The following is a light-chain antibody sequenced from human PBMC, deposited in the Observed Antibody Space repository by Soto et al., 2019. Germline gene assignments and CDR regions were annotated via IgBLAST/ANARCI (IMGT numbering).Light chain of an antibody. CDR3: QQYGRSPRFT. V-gene: IGKV3-20*01. Sequence: EIVLTQSPGTLSLSPGERATLSCRVSQSVSSSYLAWYQQKPGQAPRLLIYGASSRATGIPDRFSGSGSGTDFTLTISRLEPEDFAVYYCQQYGRSPRFTFGPGTRVDIK. CDR1: QSVSSSY. J-gene: IGKJ3*01. CDR2: GAS.